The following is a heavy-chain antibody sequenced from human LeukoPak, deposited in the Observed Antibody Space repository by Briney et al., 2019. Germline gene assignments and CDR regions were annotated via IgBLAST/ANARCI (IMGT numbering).Heavy chain of an antibody. CDR1: GFTFSSYG. V-gene: IGHV3-23*01. D-gene: IGHD3-10*01. CDR3: ARGEYGSGSYHIDY. Sequence: GGTLRLSCAASGFTFSSYGMSWVRQAPGKGLEWVSAISGSGGSTYYADSVKGRLTISRDNSKNTLYLQMNSLRAEDTAVYYCARGEYGSGSYHIDYWGQGTLVTVSS. CDR2: ISGSGGST. J-gene: IGHJ4*02.